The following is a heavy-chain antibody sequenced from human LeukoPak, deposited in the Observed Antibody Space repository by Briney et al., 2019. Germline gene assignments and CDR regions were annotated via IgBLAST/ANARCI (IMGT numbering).Heavy chain of an antibody. Sequence: GSLRLSCSASGFTFSNYWMSWVRQAPGKGLEWVANIKQDESEKYYVDSVKGRFTISRDNAKSSLYLQMNSLRAEDTAVYYCARALDSSSSRYQAFEEWSQGTLVTVSS. V-gene: IGHV3-7*01. J-gene: IGHJ4*02. D-gene: IGHD2-2*01. CDR2: IKQDESEK. CDR1: GFTFSNYW. CDR3: ARALDSSSSRYQAFEE.